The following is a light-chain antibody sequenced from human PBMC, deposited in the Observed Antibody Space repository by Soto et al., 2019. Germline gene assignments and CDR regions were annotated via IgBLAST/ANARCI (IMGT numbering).Light chain of an antibody. V-gene: IGKV3-11*01. Sequence: EIEMTQSPATLSVSPGERATLSCRSSQSVGRKLAWYQQKPGQAPRLLIYDASNRAMGVPARFSGSGSGTDFTLTISSLEPEDFAVYYCQQRGETFGQGTKVEIK. CDR1: QSVGRK. CDR2: DAS. J-gene: IGKJ1*01. CDR3: QQRGET.